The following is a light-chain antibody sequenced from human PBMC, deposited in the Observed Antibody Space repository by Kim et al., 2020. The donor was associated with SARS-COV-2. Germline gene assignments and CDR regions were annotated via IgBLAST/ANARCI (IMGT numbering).Light chain of an antibody. CDR3: CSYAGSYTYV. J-gene: IGLJ1*01. CDR2: DVN. V-gene: IGLV2-11*03. Sequence: GQSVTISCAGTGSDVGDYSYVSWYQQHPGKAPKLMIYDVNKRPSGVPDRFSGSKSGNTASLTITGLQTEDEADYYCCSYAGSYTYVFGVGTKVTVL. CDR1: GSDVGDYSY.